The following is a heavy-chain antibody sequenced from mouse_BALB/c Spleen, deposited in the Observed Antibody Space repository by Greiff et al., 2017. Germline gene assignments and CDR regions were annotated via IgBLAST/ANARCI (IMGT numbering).Heavy chain of an antibody. CDR2: IYPSDSYT. Sequence: QVQLQQPGAELVRPGASVKLSCKASGYTFTSYWITWVKQRPGQGLEWIGNIYPSDSYTNYNQKFKDKATLTVDKSSSTAYMQLSSPTSEDAAVYYCTRYFDYWGQGTTLTVSS. CDR1: GYTFTSYW. CDR3: TRYFDY. J-gene: IGHJ2*01. V-gene: IGHV1-69*02.